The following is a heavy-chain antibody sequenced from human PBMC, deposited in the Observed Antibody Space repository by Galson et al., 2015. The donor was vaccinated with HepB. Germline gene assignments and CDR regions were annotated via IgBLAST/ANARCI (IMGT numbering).Heavy chain of an antibody. V-gene: IGHV3-30*04. CDR1: GFTFSSYA. CDR3: ARALLGYCSSTSCYACGY. J-gene: IGHJ4*02. Sequence: SLRLSCAASGFTFSSYAMHWVRQAPGKGLEWVAVISYDGSNKYYADSVKGRFTISRNNSKNTLYLQMNSLRAEDTAVYYCARALLGYCSSTSCYACGYWGQGTLVTVSS. D-gene: IGHD2-2*01. CDR2: ISYDGSNK.